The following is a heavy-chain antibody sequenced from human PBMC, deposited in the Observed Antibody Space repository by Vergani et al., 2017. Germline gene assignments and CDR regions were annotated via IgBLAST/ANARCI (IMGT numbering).Heavy chain of an antibody. D-gene: IGHD3-22*01. CDR1: GYSISSGYY. Sequence: QVQLQESGPGLVKSSETLSLTCAVSGYSISSGYYWGWIRQPPGKGLEWIGSIYHSGSTYYNPSLKSRVTISVDTSKNQFSLKLSSVTAADTAVYYCARHRRHYYDSSGYPDYWGQGTLVTVSS. CDR3: ARHRRHYYDSSGYPDY. V-gene: IGHV4-38-2*01. J-gene: IGHJ4*02. CDR2: IYHSGST.